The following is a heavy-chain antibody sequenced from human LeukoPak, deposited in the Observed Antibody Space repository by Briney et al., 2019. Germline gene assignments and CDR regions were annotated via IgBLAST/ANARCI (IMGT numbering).Heavy chain of an antibody. CDR3: AKGAGGFSYYNWFDP. J-gene: IGHJ5*02. D-gene: IGHD5-18*01. CDR1: GGSISSSPYY. V-gene: IGHV4-39*07. Sequence: SETLSLTCTVSGGSISSSPYYWGWIRQPPGKGLEWIGSIYYSGTTHYSPSLESRVTISVDTSKNQFSLKLASVAAADTAIYYCAKGAGGFSYYNWFDPWGQGTLVTVSS. CDR2: IYYSGTT.